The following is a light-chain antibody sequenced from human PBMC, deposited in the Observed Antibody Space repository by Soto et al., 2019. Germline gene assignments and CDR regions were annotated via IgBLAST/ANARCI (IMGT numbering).Light chain of an antibody. CDR2: AAS. Sequence: DIQMTQSPSSLTASVGDRVTITCRASQSISSYLNWYQQKPGTAPKVLIYAASTLQSGVPSRFSGSGSGTEFTLTISTLQPADVATYYCQQSYTIPRTFGPGTKLEIK. CDR1: QSISSY. V-gene: IGKV1-39*01. CDR3: QQSYTIPRT. J-gene: IGKJ3*01.